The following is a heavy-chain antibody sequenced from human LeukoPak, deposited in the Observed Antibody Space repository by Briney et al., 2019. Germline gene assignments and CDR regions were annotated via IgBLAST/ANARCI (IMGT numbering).Heavy chain of an antibody. J-gene: IGHJ5*02. D-gene: IGHD4-23*01. V-gene: IGHV1-46*01. CDR1: GYTFTRHY. CDR2: INPRGTST. CDR3: ARDNSMDGRGWWFDP. Sequence: GASVKVSCKASGYTFTRHYMHWVRQAPGQGLEWMGVINPRGTSTIYAEKFQGRIILTRDMSSTADYMELSSLKSDDTAVYYCARDNSMDGRGWWFDPWGQGTLVTVSS.